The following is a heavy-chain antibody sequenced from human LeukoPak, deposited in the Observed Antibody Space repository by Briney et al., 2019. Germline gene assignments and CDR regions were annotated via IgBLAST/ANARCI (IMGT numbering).Heavy chain of an antibody. CDR3: ARLRPFGVVGP. Sequence: SETLSLTCAVYGGSFSGYYWSWIRQPPGKGLEWIGEINHSGSTNYNPSLKSRVTISVDTSKNQFSLKLSSVTAADTAVYYCARLRPFGVVGPWGQGTLVTVSS. CDR1: GGSFSGYY. J-gene: IGHJ5*02. CDR2: INHSGST. D-gene: IGHD3-3*01. V-gene: IGHV4-34*01.